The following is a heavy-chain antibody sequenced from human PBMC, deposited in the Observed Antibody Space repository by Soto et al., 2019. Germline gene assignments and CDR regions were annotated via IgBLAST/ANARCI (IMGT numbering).Heavy chain of an antibody. V-gene: IGHV3-23*01. Sequence: EVQLLESGGGLVQPGGSLRLSCAASGFTFSSYAMRWVRQAPGKGLEWVSTISASDENTGYADSVKGRFTISRDNSKNTLFLNMNGLRAEDTAVYFCAKQFGYAYEFDIWGQGTMVTVSS. J-gene: IGHJ3*02. CDR2: ISASDENT. CDR1: GFTFSSYA. CDR3: AKQFGYAYEFDI. D-gene: IGHD5-12*01.